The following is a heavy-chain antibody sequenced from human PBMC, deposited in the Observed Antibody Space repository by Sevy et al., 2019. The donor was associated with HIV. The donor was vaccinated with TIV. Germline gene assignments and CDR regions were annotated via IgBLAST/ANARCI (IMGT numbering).Heavy chain of an antibody. D-gene: IGHD5-18*01. J-gene: IGHJ6*02. V-gene: IGHV3-30*04. CDR2: ISYDGSNK. Sequence: GGSLRLSCAASGFTFSSYAMHWVRQAPGKGLEWVAVISYDGSNKYYADSVKGRFTISRDNSKNTLYLQMNSLRAEDTAGYYCARAAGGYSYGYGYYYYGMDVWGQGTTVTVSS. CDR1: GFTFSSYA. CDR3: ARAAGGYSYGYGYYYYGMDV.